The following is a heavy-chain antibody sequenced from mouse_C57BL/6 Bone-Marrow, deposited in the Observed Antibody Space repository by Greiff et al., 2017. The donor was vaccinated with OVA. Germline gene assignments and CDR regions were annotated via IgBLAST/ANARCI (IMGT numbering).Heavy chain of an antibody. V-gene: IGHV1-15*01. CDR1: GYTFTDYA. D-gene: IGHD2-3*01. CDR3: TFLYEGAWGDY. J-gene: IGHJ2*01. Sequence: QVQLQQSGAELVRPGASVTLSCKASGYTFTDYAMHWVKQTPGQGLEWIGAIDPDNGGTASNQKVKGKAILTADKSSSTSHMQLRSLKSEDSAVYYCTFLYEGAWGDYWGQGTTLTVSS. CDR2: IDPDNGGT.